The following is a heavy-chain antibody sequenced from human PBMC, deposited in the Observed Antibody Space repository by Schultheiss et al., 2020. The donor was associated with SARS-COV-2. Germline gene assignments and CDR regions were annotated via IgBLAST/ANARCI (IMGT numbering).Heavy chain of an antibody. D-gene: IGHD1-1*01. CDR1: GFTFSSYS. CDR3: ARDMAGLERRPDYYYYYGMDV. V-gene: IGHV3-21*01. CDR2: IGDSGGNK. Sequence: GGSLRLSCAASGFTFSSYSMNWVRRAPGKGLECVSTIGDSGGNKYYADSVKGRFTISRDNSKNTLYLQMNSLRAEDTAVYYCARDMAGLERRPDYYYYYGMDVWGQGTTVTVSS. J-gene: IGHJ6*02.